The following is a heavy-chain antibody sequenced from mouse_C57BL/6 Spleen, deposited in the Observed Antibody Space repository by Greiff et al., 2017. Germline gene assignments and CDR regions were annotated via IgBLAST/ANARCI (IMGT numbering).Heavy chain of an antibody. CDR1: GYTFTDYE. CDR3: TYYDYDVGY. D-gene: IGHD2-4*01. V-gene: IGHV1-15*01. J-gene: IGHJ2*01. CDR2: IDPETGGT. Sequence: VQRVESGAELVRPGASVTLSCKASGYTFTDYEMHWVKQTPVHGLEWIGAIDPETGGTAYNQKFKGKAILTADKSSSTAYMELRSLTSEDSAVYYCTYYDYDVGYWGQGTTLTVSS.